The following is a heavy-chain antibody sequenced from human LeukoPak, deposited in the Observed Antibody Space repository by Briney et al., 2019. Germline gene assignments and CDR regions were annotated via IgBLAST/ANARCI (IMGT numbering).Heavy chain of an antibody. D-gene: IGHD6-13*01. V-gene: IGHV4-59*12. CDR2: IYYSGST. CDR1: GGSISSYY. CDR3: ARPRYSSSWYFDS. Sequence: SETLSLTCTVSGGSISSYYWSWIRQPPGKGLEWIGYIYYSGSTNYNPSLKSRVTMSVDTSKNQFSLNLRSVTAAGTAIYYCARPRYSSSWYFDSWGQGTLVTVSS. J-gene: IGHJ4*02.